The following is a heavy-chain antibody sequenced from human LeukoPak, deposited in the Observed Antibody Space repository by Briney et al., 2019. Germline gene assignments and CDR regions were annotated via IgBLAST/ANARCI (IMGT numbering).Heavy chain of an antibody. J-gene: IGHJ4*02. D-gene: IGHD3-16*01. V-gene: IGHV4-39*01. CDR1: GGSISSGGYY. CDR2: ISDSGNT. Sequence: PSETLSLTCTVSGGSISSGGYYWGWIRQPPGKGLEWIGKISDSGNTYYSPSLRSRVTISIDTSKNQFSLKLSSVTATDTAVYYCARGEEVLDYFDYWGQGTLVTVSS. CDR3: ARGEEVLDYFDY.